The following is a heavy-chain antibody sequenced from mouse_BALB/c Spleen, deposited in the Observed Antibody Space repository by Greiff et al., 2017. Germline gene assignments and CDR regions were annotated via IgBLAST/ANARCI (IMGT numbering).Heavy chain of an antibody. V-gene: IGHV5-6-3*01. D-gene: IGHD1-1*01. CDR3: ARETTVGAMDY. CDR2: INSNGGST. J-gene: IGHJ4*01. Sequence: EVMLVESGGGLVQPGGSLKLSCAASGFTFSSYGMSWVRQTPDKRLELVATINSNGGSTYYPDSVKGRFTISRDNAENTLYLQMSSLKSEDTAMYYCARETTVGAMDYWGQGTSVTVSS. CDR1: GFTFSSYG.